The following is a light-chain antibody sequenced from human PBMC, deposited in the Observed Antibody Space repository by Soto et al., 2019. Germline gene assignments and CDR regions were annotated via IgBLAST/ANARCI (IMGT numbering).Light chain of an antibody. CDR2: GNS. Sequence: QSVLTQPPSVSGAPGQRVTISCTGSSSNIGATYDVQWYQQLPGTAPKLLIYGNSNRPSGVPDRFSGSKSGTSASRAITGLQADDEADYYCQSYDSSLSAHYVFGTGTKVTVL. CDR1: SSNIGATYD. V-gene: IGLV1-40*01. CDR3: QSYDSSLSAHYV. J-gene: IGLJ1*01.